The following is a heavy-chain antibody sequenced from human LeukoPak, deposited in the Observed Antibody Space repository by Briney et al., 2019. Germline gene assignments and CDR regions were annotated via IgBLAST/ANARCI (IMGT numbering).Heavy chain of an antibody. CDR1: GFTFSSYG. V-gene: IGHV3-33*01. J-gene: IGHJ4*02. Sequence: PGRSLRLSCAASGFTFSSYGMHWVRQAPGKGLEWVAVIWYDGGNKYYADSVKGRFTISRDNSKNTLYLQMNSLRAEDTAVYYCARVGYYYDSSGYFDYWGQGTLVTVSS. D-gene: IGHD3-22*01. CDR3: ARVGYYYDSSGYFDY. CDR2: IWYDGGNK.